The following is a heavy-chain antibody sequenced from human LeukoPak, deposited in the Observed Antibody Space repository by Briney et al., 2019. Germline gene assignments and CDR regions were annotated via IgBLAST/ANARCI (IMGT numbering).Heavy chain of an antibody. D-gene: IGHD2-15*01. V-gene: IGHV4-39*01. CDR2: IYYSGST. J-gene: IGHJ3*02. CDR3: ARHSSYGVAATIILAHGAFDI. CDR1: GGSISSSSYY. Sequence: PSETLSPTCTVSGGSISSSSYYWGWIRQPPGKGLEWIGSIYYSGSTYYNPSLKSRVTISVDTSKNQFSLKLSSVTAADTAVYYCARHSSYGVAATIILAHGAFDIWGQGTMVTVSS.